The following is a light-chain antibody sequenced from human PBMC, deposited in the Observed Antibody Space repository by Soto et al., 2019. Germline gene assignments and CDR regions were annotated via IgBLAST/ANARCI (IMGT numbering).Light chain of an antibody. CDR2: GAS. CDR1: QSVTGSY. Sequence: EIVLTQSPGTLSLSPGERATLACGASQSVTGSYLAWYQQKPGQAPRLLIYGASSRATGIPARFSGSGSGTDFTLTISRLEPEDFAVYYCQQYATSPKLSFGGGTKVDIK. J-gene: IGKJ4*01. CDR3: QQYATSPKLS. V-gene: IGKV3-20*01.